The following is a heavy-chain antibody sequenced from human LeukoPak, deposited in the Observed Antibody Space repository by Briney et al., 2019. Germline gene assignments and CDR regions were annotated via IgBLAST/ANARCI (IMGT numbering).Heavy chain of an antibody. D-gene: IGHD5-24*01. CDR1: GFTFSRYW. J-gene: IGHJ4*02. Sequence: GGSLRLSCAASGFTFSRYWMHWVRQAPGKGLVWVSRISDEGSHTFYADSVKGRFATSRDNAENTLYLQMNSLRAEDSAVYYCARVTGGYNLVDYWGQGTLVTVSS. V-gene: IGHV3-74*01. CDR3: ARVTGGYNLVDY. CDR2: ISDEGSHT.